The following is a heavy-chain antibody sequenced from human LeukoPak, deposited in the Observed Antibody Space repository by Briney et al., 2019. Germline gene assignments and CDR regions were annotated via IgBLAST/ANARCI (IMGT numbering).Heavy chain of an antibody. CDR1: GFTVSSNY. CDR3: ARDPPGYSGYDPMVWFSFGDY. J-gene: IGHJ4*02. V-gene: IGHV3-53*01. D-gene: IGHD5-12*01. Sequence: QSGGSLRLSCAASGFTVSSNYMSWVRQAPGKGLEWVSVIYSGGSTYYADSVKGRFTISRDNSKNTLYLQMNSLRAEDTAVYYCARDPPGYSGYDPMVWFSFGDYWGQGTLVTVSS. CDR2: IYSGGST.